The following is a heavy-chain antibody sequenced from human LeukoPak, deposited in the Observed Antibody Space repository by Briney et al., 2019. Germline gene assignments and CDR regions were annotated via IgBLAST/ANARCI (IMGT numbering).Heavy chain of an antibody. CDR3: ARDRPGTIFGVVISYYFDY. CDR1: GGSISSSSYY. CDR2: IYYGGST. J-gene: IGHJ4*02. V-gene: IGHV4-39*07. Sequence: SETLSLTCTVSGGSISSSSYYWGWIRQPPGKGLEWIGSIYYGGSTYYNPSLKSRVTISVDTSKNQFSLKLSSVTAADTAVYYCARDRPGTIFGVVISYYFDYWGQGTLVTVSS. D-gene: IGHD3-3*01.